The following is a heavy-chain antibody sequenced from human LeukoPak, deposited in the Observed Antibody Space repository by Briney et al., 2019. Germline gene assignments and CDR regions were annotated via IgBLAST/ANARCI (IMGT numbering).Heavy chain of an antibody. D-gene: IGHD5-18*01. V-gene: IGHV3-66*01. CDR3: AREMNGIQLWLRWFDP. J-gene: IGHJ5*02. CDR2: IYSGGST. CDR1: GFTVSSNY. Sequence: GGSLRLSCAASGFTVSSNYMGWVRQAPGKGLEWVSVIYSGGSTYYADSVKGRFTISRDNSKNTLYLQMNSLRAEDTAVYYCAREMNGIQLWLRWFDPWGQGTLVTVSS.